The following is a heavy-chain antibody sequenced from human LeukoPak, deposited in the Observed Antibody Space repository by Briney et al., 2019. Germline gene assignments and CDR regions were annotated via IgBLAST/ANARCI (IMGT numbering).Heavy chain of an antibody. CDR3: AREDPRTKVPEGMDV. J-gene: IGHJ6*02. CDR1: GGSFSIYY. CDR2: INHSGTT. V-gene: IGHV4-34*01. Sequence: SETLPLTCAVYGGSFSIYYWSWIRQPPGKGLEWLGEINHSGTTHYNPSLKSRVTISLDTSKNQFSLNLSSVTAADTAVYYCAREDPRTKVPEGMDVWGQGTTVTVSS. D-gene: IGHD4/OR15-4a*01.